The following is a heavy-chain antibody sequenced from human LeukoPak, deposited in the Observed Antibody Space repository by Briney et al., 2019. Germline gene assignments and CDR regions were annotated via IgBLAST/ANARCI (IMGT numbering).Heavy chain of an antibody. V-gene: IGHV4-34*01. J-gene: IGHJ4*02. CDR2: INHSGST. Sequence: SETLSLTCAVYGGSFSGYYWSWIRQPPGKGLEWIGEINHSGSTNYNPSLKSRVTISVDTSKNQFSLKLSSVTAADTAVYYCARVGLSSSWPKEFDYWGQGTLVTVSS. CDR3: ARVGLSSSWPKEFDY. CDR1: GGSFSGYY. D-gene: IGHD6-13*01.